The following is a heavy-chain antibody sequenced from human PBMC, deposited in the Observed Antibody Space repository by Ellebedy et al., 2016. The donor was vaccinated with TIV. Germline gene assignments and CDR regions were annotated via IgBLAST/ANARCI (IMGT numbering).Heavy chain of an antibody. V-gene: IGHV4-34*01. CDR3: ARVTLEVYSSGVFDY. D-gene: IGHD6-19*01. J-gene: IGHJ4*02. CDR2: INHSGST. CDR1: GGSFSGYY. Sequence: SETLSLTXAVYGGSFSGYYWSWIRQPPGKGLEWIGEINHSGSTNYNPSLKSRVTISVDTSKNQFSLKLRSVTAADTAVYYCARVTLEVYSSGVFDYWGQGTLVTVSS.